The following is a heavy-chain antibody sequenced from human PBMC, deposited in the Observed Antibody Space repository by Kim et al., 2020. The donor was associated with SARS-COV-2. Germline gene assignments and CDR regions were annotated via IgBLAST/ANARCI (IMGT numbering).Heavy chain of an antibody. D-gene: IGHD3-10*01. CDR1: HGSIGSFY. V-gene: IGHV4-59*13. CDR3: ARGSVIIPFEY. CDR2: FYYSGTT. J-gene: IGHJ4*02. Sequence: SETLSLTCSISHGSIGSFYWSWIRQPPGKGLEWIGYFYYSGTTNYNPSFKIRVTMSVDTSKNDFSLHLTSATAADTAVYFCARGSVIIPFEYWGQGALVT.